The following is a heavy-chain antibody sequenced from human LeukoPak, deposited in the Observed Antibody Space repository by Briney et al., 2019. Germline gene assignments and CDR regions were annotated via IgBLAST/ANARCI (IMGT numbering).Heavy chain of an antibody. D-gene: IGHD4-17*01. CDR2: IYYSGST. J-gene: IGHJ4*02. V-gene: IGHV4-59*12. Sequence: SETLSLTCTVSGGSISSYYWSWIRQPPGKGLEWIGYIYYSGSTNYNPSLKSRVTISVDTSKNQFSLKLSSVTAADTAVYYCARDSRWGTVKSLVWGQGTLVTVSS. CDR1: GGSISSYY. CDR3: ARDSRWGTVKSLV.